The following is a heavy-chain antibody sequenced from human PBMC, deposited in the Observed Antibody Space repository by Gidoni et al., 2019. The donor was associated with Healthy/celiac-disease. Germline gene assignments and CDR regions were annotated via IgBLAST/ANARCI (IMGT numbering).Heavy chain of an antibody. CDR3: ARDYTGEGRYELWSGYRPFDY. Sequence: EVQLVESGGGLVQPGGYVRHSCAAYGFTVSSHSMNWVIQAPGKGLEWISYIVSSSSTIYYADCVKGRFTISRDNAKNSLYLQMNSLRAEDTAVYYCARDYTGEGRYELWSGYRPFDYWGQGTLVTVSS. V-gene: IGHV3-48*01. CDR2: IVSSSSTI. CDR1: GFTVSSHS. J-gene: IGHJ4*02. D-gene: IGHD3-3*01.